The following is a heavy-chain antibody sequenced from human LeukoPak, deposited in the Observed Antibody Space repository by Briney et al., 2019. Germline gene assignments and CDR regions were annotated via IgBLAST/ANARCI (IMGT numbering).Heavy chain of an antibody. J-gene: IGHJ4*02. V-gene: IGHV3-13*01. Sequence: GGSLRLSCAASGFTFSSYDMHWVRQATGKGLEWVSAIGTAGDTYYPGSVKGRFTISRENAKNSLYLQMNSLRAGDTAVYYCARALLDSAVAGSVQVETGYWGQGTLVTVSS. CDR1: GFTFSSYD. CDR3: ARALLDSAVAGSVQVETGY. D-gene: IGHD6-19*01. CDR2: IGTAGDT.